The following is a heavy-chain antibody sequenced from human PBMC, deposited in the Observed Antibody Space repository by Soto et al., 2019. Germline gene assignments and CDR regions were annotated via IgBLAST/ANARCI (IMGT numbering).Heavy chain of an antibody. Sequence: DVQVVESGGGLVQPGGSLRLSCAASGFSVSNQDMSWVRQAPGKGLEWVSLINSGGSTYYADSVKGRFSISRDNSKNTLYLQMTSLRADDTAVYYCARGGYWNQIDYWGQGTLVTVSS. D-gene: IGHD1-1*01. CDR2: INSGGST. V-gene: IGHV3-66*01. J-gene: IGHJ4*02. CDR3: ARGGYWNQIDY. CDR1: GFSVSNQD.